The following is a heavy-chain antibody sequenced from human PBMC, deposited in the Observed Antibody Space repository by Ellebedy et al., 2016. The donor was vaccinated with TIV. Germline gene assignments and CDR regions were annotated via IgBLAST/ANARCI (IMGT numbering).Heavy chain of an antibody. CDR1: GGSISTYY. D-gene: IGHD3-10*01. CDR3: ARGWSYDAFDI. Sequence: MPSETLSLTCTVSGGSISTYYWSWIRQPQGKGLEWIGYIYNNDNTNYNPSLKSRATISVDTSKNQFSLKLNSVTAADTAVYYCARGWSYDAFDIWGQGTMVTVSS. CDR2: IYNNDNT. V-gene: IGHV4-59*12. J-gene: IGHJ3*02.